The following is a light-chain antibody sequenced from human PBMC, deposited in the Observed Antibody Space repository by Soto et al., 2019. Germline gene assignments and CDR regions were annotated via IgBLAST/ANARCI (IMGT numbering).Light chain of an antibody. CDR3: VLYMTSGLRV. V-gene: IGLV8-61*01. CDR2: GTD. Sequence: QTVVTQEPSISVSPGGTVTFTCGLNSGSVSTSDYPSWYQQTPGQAPRTLIYGTDTRSSGVPDRFSGSIVGNKAALTITGAQAEDESDYYCVLYMTSGLRVFGGGTKLTVL. CDR1: SGSVSTSDY. J-gene: IGLJ3*02.